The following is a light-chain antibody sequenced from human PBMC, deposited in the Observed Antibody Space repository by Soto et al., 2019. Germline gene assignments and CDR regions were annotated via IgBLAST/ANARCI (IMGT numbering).Light chain of an antibody. CDR2: GAS. J-gene: IGKJ5*01. CDR3: QQRSNWPPSIT. V-gene: IGKV3D-20*02. Sequence: EVVLTQSPGTLSLSPGERATLSCRASQSASSSYLAWYQQKPGQAPRLLIYGASSRATGIPARFSGSGSGTDFTLTISSLEPEDFAVYYCQQRSNWPPSITFGQGTRLEIK. CDR1: QSASSSY.